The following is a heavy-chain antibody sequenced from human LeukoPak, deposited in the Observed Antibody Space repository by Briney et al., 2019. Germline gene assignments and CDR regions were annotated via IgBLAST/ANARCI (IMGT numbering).Heavy chain of an antibody. CDR1: GYTFTSYG. CDR3: ARGGGGYGSSTSCYGSWFDP. J-gene: IGHJ5*02. V-gene: IGHV1-18*01. D-gene: IGHD2-2*01. CDR2: ISANNGST. Sequence: ASVKVSCKASGYTFTSYGISWVRQAPGQGLEWMGWISANNGSTNYAQKLQGRVTMTTDTSTSTAYMELRSLRAYDTAVYYCARGGGGYGSSTSCYGSWFDPWGQGTLVTVPS.